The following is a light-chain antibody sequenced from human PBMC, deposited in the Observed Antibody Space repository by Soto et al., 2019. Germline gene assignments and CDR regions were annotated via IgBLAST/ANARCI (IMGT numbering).Light chain of an antibody. Sequence: EIVLTQSPGTLSLSPGERATLSCRASQSVSSSYLAWYQQRPGQASRLLIYDAANRATGIPARFSGSGSGTDFTLTISRLEPEDFAVYYCQQYGSSPLTFGPGTKVEIK. CDR3: QQYGSSPLT. CDR1: QSVSSSY. V-gene: IGKV3-20*01. J-gene: IGKJ3*01. CDR2: DAA.